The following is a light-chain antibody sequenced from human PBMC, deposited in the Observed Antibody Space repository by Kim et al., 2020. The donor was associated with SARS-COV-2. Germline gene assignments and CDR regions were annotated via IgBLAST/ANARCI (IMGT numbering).Light chain of an antibody. CDR3: QVWDSSSDWV. CDR1: NIGSKS. Sequence: SYELTQPPSVSVAPGKTARITCGGNNIGSKSVHWYQQKPGQAPVLVIYYDSDRPSGIPERFSGSNSGNTATLTISRVEAGDEAYYYCQVWDSSSDWVFGGGTQLTVL. CDR2: YDS. V-gene: IGLV3-21*04. J-gene: IGLJ3*02.